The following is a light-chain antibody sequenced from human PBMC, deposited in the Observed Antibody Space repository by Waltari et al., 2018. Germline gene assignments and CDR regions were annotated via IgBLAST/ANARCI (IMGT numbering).Light chain of an antibody. CDR2: KAS. J-gene: IGKJ1*01. V-gene: IGKV1-5*03. CDR3: QHFKAFPWT. Sequence: DIQMTQSPSTLSASVVDRVTITCRASERITNWLVWYQQKPGKAPKLLIYKASSLESGVPSRFSGSGSGTEFTLTITSLQPDDFATYYCQHFKAFPWTFGQGTKVEIK. CDR1: ERITNW.